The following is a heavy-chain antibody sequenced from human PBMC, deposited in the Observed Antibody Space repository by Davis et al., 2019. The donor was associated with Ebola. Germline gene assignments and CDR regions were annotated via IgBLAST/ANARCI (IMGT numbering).Heavy chain of an antibody. CDR3: ARAQFPTTSDH. CDR1: GGTFSTYT. Sequence: ASVKVSCKTSGGTFSTYTINWVRQAPGQGLEWMGRINPNSGGTNYAQKFQGRVTMTRDTSISTAYMEVGSLRSDDTAVYYCARAQFPTTSDHWGQGTLVTVSS. J-gene: IGHJ4*02. D-gene: IGHD1-1*01. CDR2: INPNSGGT. V-gene: IGHV1-2*06.